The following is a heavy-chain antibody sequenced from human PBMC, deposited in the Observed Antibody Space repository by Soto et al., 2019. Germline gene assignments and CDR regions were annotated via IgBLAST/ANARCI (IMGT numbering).Heavy chain of an antibody. CDR1: GGTFSTSA. D-gene: IGHD3-3*02. J-gene: IGHJ6*02. Sequence: QVQLMQSGAEVKKPGSSVKVSCKASGGTFSTSAISWVRQAPGEGLEWVGGIMPVFATPDYAQKFQGRVTFSXDXTTTTAYLDLTSLTTDDTAVYYCARDKDRQQLGGNYYYILDVWGQGTAITVSS. CDR3: ARDKDRQQLGGNYYYILDV. V-gene: IGHV1-69*05. CDR2: IMPVFATP.